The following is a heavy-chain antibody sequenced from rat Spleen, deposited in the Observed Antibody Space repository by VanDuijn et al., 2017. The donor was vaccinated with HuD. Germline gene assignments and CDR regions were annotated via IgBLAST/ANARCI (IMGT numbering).Heavy chain of an antibody. CDR2: ISPSGGST. CDR3: ARPTEGIAWFAY. CDR1: GFTFSNAA. D-gene: IGHD1-11*01. V-gene: IGHV5-19*01. Sequence: EVQVVESGGGLVQPKESLKISCAASGFTFSNAAVYWVRQAPTKGLEWVASISPSGGSTYYRDSVKGRFTVSRDNAKSTLYLQMDSLRSEDTATYYCARPTEGIAWFAYWGQGTLVTVSS. J-gene: IGHJ3*01.